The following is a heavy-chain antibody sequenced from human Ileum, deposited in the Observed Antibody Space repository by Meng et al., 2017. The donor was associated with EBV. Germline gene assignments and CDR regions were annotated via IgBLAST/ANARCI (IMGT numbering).Heavy chain of an antibody. CDR2: LIAVFDKT. Sequence: QVQVVQSGAEVKKPGSSVKVACKTSGGSFSTHTFSWVRQVPGQGLEWTGGLIAVFDKTRAAPRFQDRVTFTADESTSTAYMELSSLTFDDTAVYFCARGRRNEPLFDYWGQGTLVTVSS. CDR1: GGSFSTHT. CDR3: ARGRRNEPLFDY. J-gene: IGHJ4*02. V-gene: IGHV1-69*13. D-gene: IGHD1-14*01.